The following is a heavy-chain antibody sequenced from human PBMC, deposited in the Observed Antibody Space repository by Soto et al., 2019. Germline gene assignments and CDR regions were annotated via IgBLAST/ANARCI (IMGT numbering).Heavy chain of an antibody. Sequence: SETLSLTCTVSGGSISSGGYYWSWIRQHPGKGLEWIGYIYYSGSTYYNPSLKSRVTISVDTSKNQFSLKLSSVTAADTAVCYCARGLLAVTAPWYFDLWGRGTLVTVSS. J-gene: IGHJ2*01. D-gene: IGHD3-22*01. CDR2: IYYSGST. CDR3: ARGLLAVTAPWYFDL. CDR1: GGSISSGGYY. V-gene: IGHV4-31*02.